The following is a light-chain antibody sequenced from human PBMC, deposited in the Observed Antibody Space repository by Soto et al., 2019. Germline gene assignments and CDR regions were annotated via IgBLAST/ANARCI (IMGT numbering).Light chain of an antibody. V-gene: IGLV2-8*01. J-gene: IGLJ2*01. CDR3: TSYAAGKNVV. Sequence: QSVLTQPPSASGSPGQSVTISCTGTSSDVGNYNYVSWYRQHPGKAPKLMIYEVTKRTSGVPDRFSGSKSGNTASLTVSGLQAEDEAEYYCTSYAAGKNVVFGGGTKLTVL. CDR1: SSDVGNYNY. CDR2: EVT.